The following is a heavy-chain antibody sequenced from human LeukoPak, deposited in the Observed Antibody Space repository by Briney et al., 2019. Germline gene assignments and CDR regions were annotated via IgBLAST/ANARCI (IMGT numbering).Heavy chain of an antibody. D-gene: IGHD4-17*01. CDR2: IYYSGST. Sequence: SETLSLTCTVSGGSISSFYWSWIRQPPGKGLEWIGHIYYSGSTNYNPSLKSRVTISIDTSKNQFSLKLSSVTAADTAVYYCARKTALSGDYDWFDPWGQGTLVTVSS. CDR3: ARKTALSGDYDWFDP. CDR1: GGSISSFY. J-gene: IGHJ5*02. V-gene: IGHV4-59*01.